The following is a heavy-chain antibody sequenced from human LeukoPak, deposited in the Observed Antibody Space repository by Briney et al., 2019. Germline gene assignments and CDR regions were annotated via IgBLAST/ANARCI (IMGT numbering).Heavy chain of an antibody. CDR2: ITGSGGST. CDR1: GFTFSNYA. Sequence: PGGSLRLSCAASGFTFSNYAMSWVRQAPGKGLEWVSAITGSGGSTDYADSVKGRFTISRDNAKNSLYLQMNSLRDEDTAVYYCARIGIDYGDAFDIWGQGTMVTVSS. V-gene: IGHV3-23*01. J-gene: IGHJ3*02. D-gene: IGHD4-17*01. CDR3: ARIGIDYGDAFDI.